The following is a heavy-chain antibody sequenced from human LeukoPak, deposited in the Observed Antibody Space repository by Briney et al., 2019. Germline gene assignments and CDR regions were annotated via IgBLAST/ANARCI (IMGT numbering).Heavy chain of an antibody. J-gene: IGHJ4*02. CDR1: GFTFSSYW. CDR3: AKDMAGEWLVRRAYFDY. D-gene: IGHD6-19*01. CDR2: IRYDGSNK. V-gene: IGHV3-30*02. Sequence: GGSLRLSCAASGFTFSSYWMSWVRQAPGKGLEWVAFIRYDGSNKYYADSVKGRFTISRDNSKNTLYLQMNSLRAEDTAVYYCAKDMAGEWLVRRAYFDYWGQGTLVTVSS.